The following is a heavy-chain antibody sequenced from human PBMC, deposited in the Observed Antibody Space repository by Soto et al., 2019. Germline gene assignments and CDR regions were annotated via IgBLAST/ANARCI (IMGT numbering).Heavy chain of an antibody. Sequence: SETLSLTCTLSGASVNSANYYWSWIRQPPGKGLEWIGFIYYSGSTKYNPSLKSRVTISLDTSKDQISLNLTSVTAADTAVYYCTRDTSGYHPTYWGQGTLVTVSS. CDR3: TRDTSGYHPTY. V-gene: IGHV4-61*01. CDR2: IYYSGST. J-gene: IGHJ4*02. D-gene: IGHD3-22*01. CDR1: GASVNSANYY.